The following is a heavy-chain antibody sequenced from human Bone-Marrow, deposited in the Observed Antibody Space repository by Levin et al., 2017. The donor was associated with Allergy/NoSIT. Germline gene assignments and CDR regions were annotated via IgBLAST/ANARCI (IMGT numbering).Heavy chain of an antibody. D-gene: IGHD3-3*01. CDR1: GFSFSRYA. CDR2: ISGSSSHT. V-gene: IGHV3-23*01. CDR3: AKGPGLWSGSSDYYGMDV. Sequence: TGGSLRLSCAASGFSFSRYAMTWVRQAPGKGLEWVSAISGSSSHTYYAESVTGRFTMYRDNSKNTVYLPLHSLRAEDTAVYYCAKGPGLWSGSSDYYGMDVWGQGTTVTVSS. J-gene: IGHJ6*02.